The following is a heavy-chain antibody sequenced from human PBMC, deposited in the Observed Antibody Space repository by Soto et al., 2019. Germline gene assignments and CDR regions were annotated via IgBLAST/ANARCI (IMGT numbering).Heavy chain of an antibody. J-gene: IGHJ6*02. CDR2: ISGSGGST. D-gene: IGHD3-10*01. V-gene: IGHV3-23*01. CDR3: AKDPSYHHPDYYYGMDV. CDR1: GFPFSSYA. Sequence: GGSLRLSCAAPGFPFSSYAMSWVRQAPGKGLEWVSAISGSGGSTYYADSVKGRFTTSRDNSKNTLYLQMNSLRAEDTAVYYCAKDPSYHHPDYYYGMDVWGQGTTVTVSS.